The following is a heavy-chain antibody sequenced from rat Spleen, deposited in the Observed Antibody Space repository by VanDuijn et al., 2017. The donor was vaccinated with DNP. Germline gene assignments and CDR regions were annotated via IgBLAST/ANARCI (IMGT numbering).Heavy chain of an antibody. V-gene: IGHV2-30*01. CDR1: GFSLTSYN. Sequence: QVQLKESGPGLVQPSQTLSLTCTVSGFSLTSYNVHWVRQPTGKGLEWLGIIWPGGSTDYNLFFKSRLSISRDTSKSQVFLKMNSLQTEDIATYYCAREGELPLGFDYWGQGVMVTVSS. D-gene: IGHD1-4*01. CDR3: AREGELPLGFDY. CDR2: IWPGGST. J-gene: IGHJ2*01.